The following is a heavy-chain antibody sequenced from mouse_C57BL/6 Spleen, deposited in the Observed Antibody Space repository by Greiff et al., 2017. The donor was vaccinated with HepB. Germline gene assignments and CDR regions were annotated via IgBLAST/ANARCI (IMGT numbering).Heavy chain of an antibody. J-gene: IGHJ2*01. CDR3: ARYGSGEDLDY. V-gene: IGHV1-42*01. Sequence: EVQLQQSGPELVKPGASVKISCKASGYSFTGYYMNWVKQSPEKSLEWIGEINPSTGGTTYNQKFKAKATLTVDKSSSTAYMQLKSLTPEDSAVYYCARYGSGEDLDYWGQGNTLTVAS. D-gene: IGHD1-2*01. CDR1: GYSFTGYY. CDR2: INPSTGGT.